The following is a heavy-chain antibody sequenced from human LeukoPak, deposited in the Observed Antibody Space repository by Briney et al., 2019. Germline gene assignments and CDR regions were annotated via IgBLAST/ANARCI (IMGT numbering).Heavy chain of an antibody. CDR1: GFTFSSHA. CDR2: ISGSGDST. V-gene: IGHV3-23*01. Sequence: PGGSLRLSCAASGFTFSSHAMSWVRQAPGKGLEWVSTISGSGDSTNYADSVKGRFTISRDNSKNTLYLQMSSLRADDTVMYYCAKLIVGARSLFDFRGQGILVTVSS. D-gene: IGHD1-26*01. CDR3: AKLIVGARSLFDF. J-gene: IGHJ4*02.